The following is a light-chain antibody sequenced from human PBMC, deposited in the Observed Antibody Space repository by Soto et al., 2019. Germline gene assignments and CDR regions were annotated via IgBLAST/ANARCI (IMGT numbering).Light chain of an antibody. J-gene: IGLJ2*01. CDR2: DVS. CDR3: SSYTTSSTLPI. V-gene: IGLV2-14*03. CDR1: SSDVGGYNH. Sequence: QSALTQPASVSGSPGQSITISCTGTSSDVGGYNHDSWYQQHPGKAPKLMSYDVSDRASGVSNRFSASNSGNAASLTSSGLQAEDEADYYCSSYTTSSTLPIFGEGTKLTVL.